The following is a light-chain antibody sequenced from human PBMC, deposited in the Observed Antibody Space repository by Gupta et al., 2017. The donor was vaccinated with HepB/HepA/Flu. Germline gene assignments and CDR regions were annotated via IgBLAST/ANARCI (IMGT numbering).Light chain of an antibody. V-gene: IGLV1-47*01. CDR2: KNN. CDR1: SSNIGSNY. Sequence: QSVLTQPPSASGTPGQRVTISCSGSSSNIGSNYVYWYRQLPGTAPKLLIYKNNQRPAGVPDRFSGSKSGTSASLAISGLRSEDEADYYCAAWDDRLSGYGFGTGTKVTVL. J-gene: IGLJ1*01. CDR3: AAWDDRLSGYG.